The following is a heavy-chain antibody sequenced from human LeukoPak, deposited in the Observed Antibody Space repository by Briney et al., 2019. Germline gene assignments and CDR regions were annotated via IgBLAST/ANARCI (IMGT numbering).Heavy chain of an antibody. J-gene: IGHJ4*02. CDR1: GFTFSGYG. CDR2: IRYDGSNK. CDR3: AKGDDSSGYYYYFDY. Sequence: PGGSLRLSCAASGFTFSGYGMHWVRQAPGKGLEWVAFIRYDGSNKYYADSVKGRFTISRDNSKNTLYLQMNSLRAEDTAVYYCAKGDDSSGYYYYFDYWGQGTLVTVSS. D-gene: IGHD3-22*01. V-gene: IGHV3-30*02.